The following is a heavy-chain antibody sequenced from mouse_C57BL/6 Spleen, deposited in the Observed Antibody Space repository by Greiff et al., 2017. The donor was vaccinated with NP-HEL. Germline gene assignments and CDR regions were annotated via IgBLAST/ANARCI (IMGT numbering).Heavy chain of an antibody. V-gene: IGHV1-81*01. D-gene: IGHD1-1*01. Sequence: VQLQQSGAELARPGASVKLSCKASGYTFTSYGISWVKQRTGQGLEWIGEIYPRSGNTYYNEKFTGKATLTADKSSSTAYMELRSLTSEDSAVYFCANYYGSSYYFDYWGQGTTLTVSS. CDR1: GYTFTSYG. CDR3: ANYYGSSYYFDY. CDR2: IYPRSGNT. J-gene: IGHJ2*01.